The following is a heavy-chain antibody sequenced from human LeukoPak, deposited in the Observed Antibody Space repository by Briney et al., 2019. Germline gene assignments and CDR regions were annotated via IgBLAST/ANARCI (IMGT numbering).Heavy chain of an antibody. CDR2: IKPSGGTT. CDR1: GYIFTGYY. J-gene: IGHJ4*02. CDR3: ARFAVHRRLVVAGQFGLDY. V-gene: IGHV1-46*01. D-gene: IGHD6-19*01. Sequence: ASVKVSCKASGYIFTGYYIHWVRQAPGQGLEWMGVIKPSGGTTNYAQKFQGRVTMTRDTSTTIVNMELSSLRSEDTAVYYCARFAVHRRLVVAGQFGLDYWGQGTLVTVSS.